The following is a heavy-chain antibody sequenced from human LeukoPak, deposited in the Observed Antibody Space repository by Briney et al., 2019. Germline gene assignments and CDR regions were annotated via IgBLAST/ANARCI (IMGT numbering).Heavy chain of an antibody. CDR1: GNNFATSW. D-gene: IGHD3-3*01. J-gene: IGHJ5*02. CDR3: ATYDTWNAYPT. Sequence: GESLKISCKASGNNFATSWIGWVRQMPGKGLEWMGIIYPVDSDTRYRPSFEGQVTMSVDKSISTAYLQWSSLKASDTAMYYCATYDTWNAYPTWGQGTLVTVSS. V-gene: IGHV5-51*01. CDR2: IYPVDSDT.